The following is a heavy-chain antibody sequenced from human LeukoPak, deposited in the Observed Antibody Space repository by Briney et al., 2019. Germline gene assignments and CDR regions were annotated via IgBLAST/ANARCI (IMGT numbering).Heavy chain of an antibody. D-gene: IGHD3/OR15-3a*01. Sequence: SETLSLTCTVSGGSISSYYWSWIRQPPGKGLEWIGYIYYSGSTNYNPSLKSRVTISVDTSNNQFSLKVSSVTAADTAVYYCATRRTGSYSDYWGQGTLVTVSS. CDR3: ATRRTGSYSDY. CDR1: GGSISSYY. CDR2: IYYSGST. J-gene: IGHJ4*02. V-gene: IGHV4-59*08.